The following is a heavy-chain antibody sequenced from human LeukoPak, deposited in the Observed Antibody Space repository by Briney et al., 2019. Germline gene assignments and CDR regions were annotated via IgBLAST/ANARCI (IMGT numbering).Heavy chain of an antibody. D-gene: IGHD3-9*01. J-gene: IGHJ4*02. Sequence: PGGSLRLSCAASGFIFSSYGMHWVRQAPGKGLEWVAFIRYDGSNKYYADSVKGRFTISRDNSKNTLYLQMNSLRAEDTAVYYCAKDHVGLRYFDWLSSWGQGTLVTVSS. V-gene: IGHV3-30*02. CDR2: IRYDGSNK. CDR3: AKDHVGLRYFDWLSS. CDR1: GFIFSSYG.